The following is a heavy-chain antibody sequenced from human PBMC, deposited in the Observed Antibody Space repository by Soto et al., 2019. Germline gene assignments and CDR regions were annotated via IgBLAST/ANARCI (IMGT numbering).Heavy chain of an antibody. CDR3: ANHADTIFGVPGGMDV. Sequence: EVQLLESGGGLVQPGGSLRLSCAASGFTFSSYAMSWVRQAPGTGLEWVSAISGSGGSTYYADSVKGRFTISRDNSKNTLYLQMNSLRAEDTAVYYCANHADTIFGVPGGMDVWGQGTTVTVS. V-gene: IGHV3-23*01. D-gene: IGHD3-3*01. J-gene: IGHJ6*02. CDR2: ISGSGGST. CDR1: GFTFSSYA.